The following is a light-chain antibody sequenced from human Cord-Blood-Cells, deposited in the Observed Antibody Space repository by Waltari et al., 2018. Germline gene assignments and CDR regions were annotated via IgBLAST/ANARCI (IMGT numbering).Light chain of an antibody. Sequence: QSALTQPRSVSGSPGQSVTISCTGTSSDVGGYNYVSWYQQHPGKAPERMIYDVSKRPSGVPGRFSGSKSGNTASLTISGLQAEEEADYYCCSYAGSYTYVFGTGTKVTVL. V-gene: IGLV2-11*01. CDR2: DVS. CDR3: CSYAGSYTYV. CDR1: SSDVGGYNY. J-gene: IGLJ1*01.